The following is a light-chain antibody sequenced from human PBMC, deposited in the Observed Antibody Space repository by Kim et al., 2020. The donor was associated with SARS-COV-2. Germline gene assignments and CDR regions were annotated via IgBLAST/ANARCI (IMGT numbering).Light chain of an antibody. CDR2: AAV. Sequence: EIVLTQSPATLSVSPGEGATLSCRASQSVRTNVVWYQQRPGQPPSVLIYAAVTRAIGVPARFSGSGSWTEFTLTISSLQSEDFAVYYCQQYEDWPHTFGQGTKLEI. CDR3: QQYEDWPHT. CDR1: QSVRTN. V-gene: IGKV3-15*01. J-gene: IGKJ2*01.